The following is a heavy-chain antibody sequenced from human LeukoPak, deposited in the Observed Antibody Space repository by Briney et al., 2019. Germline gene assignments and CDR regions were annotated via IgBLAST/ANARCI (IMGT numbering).Heavy chain of an antibody. CDR1: GYTFTSYD. CDR3: ARAQGRAAAGTAWFDP. V-gene: IGHV1-8*01. D-gene: IGHD6-13*01. J-gene: IGHJ5*02. CDR2: MNPNSGNT. Sequence: GASVKVSCKASGYTFTSYDINWVRQATGQGLEWMGWMNPNSGNTGYAQKFQGRVTMTRNTSISTAYMELSSLRSEDTAVYYCARAQGRAAAGTAWFDPWGQGTLVTVSS.